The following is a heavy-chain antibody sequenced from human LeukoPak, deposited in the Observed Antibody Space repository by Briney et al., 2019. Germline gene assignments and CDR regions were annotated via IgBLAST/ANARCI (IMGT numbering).Heavy chain of an antibody. Sequence: PSETLSLTCAVSGPSISSHYWSWLRQPPGKGLEWIGYTSGSISDNPSLKSQVAVSVDPSQNQVSLSLTSVTAADTAVYYCARVLAIFGLDTTDFYMDVWGKGTTVTVSS. CDR2: TSGSI. J-gene: IGHJ6*03. CDR3: ARVLAIFGLDTTDFYMDV. CDR1: GPSISSHY. V-gene: IGHV4-59*11. D-gene: IGHD3/OR15-3a*01.